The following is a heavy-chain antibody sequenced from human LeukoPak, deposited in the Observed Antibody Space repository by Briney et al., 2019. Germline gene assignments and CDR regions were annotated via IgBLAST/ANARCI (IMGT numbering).Heavy chain of an antibody. V-gene: IGHV3-30*02. Sequence: PGGSLRLSCAASGFTFSNYGMHWVRQAPGKGLEWVAFKRYDGSNKYYADSVKGRFTISRDNSKNTLYLQMNSLRAEDTAVYYCARVQEDYFDYWGQGTLVTVSS. CDR1: GFTFSNYG. CDR3: ARVQEDYFDY. CDR2: KRYDGSNK. J-gene: IGHJ4*02.